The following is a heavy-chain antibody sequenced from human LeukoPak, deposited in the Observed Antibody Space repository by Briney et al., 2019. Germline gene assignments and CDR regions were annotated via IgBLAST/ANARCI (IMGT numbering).Heavy chain of an antibody. D-gene: IGHD3-3*01. CDR1: GGSISSGSYY. V-gene: IGHV4-61*02. J-gene: IGHJ5*02. CDR2: IYTSGST. Sequence: SQTLSLTCTVSGGSISSGSYYWSWIRQPAGKGLEWIGRIYTSGSTNYNPSLKSRVTISVDTSKNQFSLKLSSVTAADTAVYYCARGAYYDFWSGYHPNWFDPWGQGTLVTVSS. CDR3: ARGAYYDFWSGYHPNWFDP.